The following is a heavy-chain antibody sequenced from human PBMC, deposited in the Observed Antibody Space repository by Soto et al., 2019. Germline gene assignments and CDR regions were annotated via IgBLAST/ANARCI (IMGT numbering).Heavy chain of an antibody. CDR1: GFSFCSYA. CDR2: ISGSDGKT. CDR3: ARWSYLDY. V-gene: IGHV3-23*01. D-gene: IGHD3-3*01. J-gene: IGHJ4*02. Sequence: PGGSLRLSCAASGFSFCSYALSWVRQAPGKGLEWVSTISGSDGKTFYADSVKGRFSISRDASQNTLYLQMNSLRADDTAIYYCARWSYLDYWGQGTRVTLSS.